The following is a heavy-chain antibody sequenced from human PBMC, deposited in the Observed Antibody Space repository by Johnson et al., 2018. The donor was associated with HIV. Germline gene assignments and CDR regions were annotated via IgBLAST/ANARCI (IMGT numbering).Heavy chain of an antibody. CDR2: ISSSDSTI. D-gene: IGHD5-12*01. CDR1: GFTFSDYY. Sequence: QVQLVESGGGLVKPGGSLRLSCVASGFTFSDYYMSWIRQAPGKGLEWISYISSSDSTIYSADSVKGRFTISRDNSKNTLYLQMNSLRAEDTAVYYCARGGGWATDAFDIWGQGTMVTVSS. J-gene: IGHJ3*02. CDR3: ARGGGWATDAFDI. V-gene: IGHV3-11*04.